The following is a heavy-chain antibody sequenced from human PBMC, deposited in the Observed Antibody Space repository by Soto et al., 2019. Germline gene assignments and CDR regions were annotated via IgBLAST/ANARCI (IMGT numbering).Heavy chain of an antibody. CDR1: GDSISGTNW. CDR2: IHHSGST. J-gene: IGHJ4*02. V-gene: IGHV4-4*02. Sequence: QVQLQESGPGLVQPSGTLSLTCAVSGDSISGTNWWSWVRQPPGKGLQWIGEIHHSGSTNYNPSLKSRVTIXGXRXXNQFSLNLNSVTAADTAVYFCARYSAASGTYYFDYWGQGALVTVSS. D-gene: IGHD6-13*01. CDR3: ARYSAASGTYYFDY.